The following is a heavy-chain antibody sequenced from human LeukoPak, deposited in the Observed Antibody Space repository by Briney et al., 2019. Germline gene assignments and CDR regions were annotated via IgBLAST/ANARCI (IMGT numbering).Heavy chain of an antibody. Sequence: SETLSLTCTVSGGSISSYYWSWIRQPAGKGLEWIGRIYTSGSTNYNPSLKSRVTMSVDTSKNQFSLKLSSVTAADTAVYYCARDEADFWGGYYANWFDPWGQGTLVTVSS. J-gene: IGHJ5*02. V-gene: IGHV4-4*07. CDR3: ARDEADFWGGYYANWFDP. CDR2: IYTSGST. CDR1: GGSISSYY. D-gene: IGHD3-3*01.